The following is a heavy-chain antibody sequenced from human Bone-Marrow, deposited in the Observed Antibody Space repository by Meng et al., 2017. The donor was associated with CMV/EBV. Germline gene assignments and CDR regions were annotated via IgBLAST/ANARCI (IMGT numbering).Heavy chain of an antibody. CDR3: ATTAKGGWELLREDY. Sequence: GESLKISCAASGFTFSTYNMNWVRQAPGKGLEWVSSVSPSSSYIYYADSVKGRFTISRDNAKNSLYLQMSSLRAEDTAVYYCATTAKGGWELLREDYWGQGTRVTVSS. CDR2: VSPSSSYI. CDR1: GFTFSTYN. V-gene: IGHV3-21*01. J-gene: IGHJ4*02. D-gene: IGHD1-26*01.